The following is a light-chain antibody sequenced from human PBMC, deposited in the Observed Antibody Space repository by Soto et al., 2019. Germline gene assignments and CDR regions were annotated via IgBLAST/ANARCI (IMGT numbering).Light chain of an antibody. CDR3: RQYDSSPPT. CDR1: TSVNSNY. CDR2: GAS. V-gene: IGKV3-20*01. Sequence: EIVLTHSPGILSLSPGQRATLSCRASTSVNSNYLVWYPRKPGQAPRLLINGASNRAADIPYRFRASKAGTDSTLNITRLEPEDYAVYCWRQYDSSPPTFGQGTKVEIK. J-gene: IGKJ1*01.